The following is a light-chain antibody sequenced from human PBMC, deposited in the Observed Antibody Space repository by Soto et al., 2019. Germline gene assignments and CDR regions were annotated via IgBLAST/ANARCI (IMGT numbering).Light chain of an antibody. CDR1: SSDVGGYNF. J-gene: IGLJ2*01. CDR2: DVS. CDR3: SSYTGSSTLVV. Sequence: QSALTQPASVSGSPGQSITISCTGTSSDVGGYNFVSWYQQHPGKAPKLMIYDVSNRPSGISNRFSGSQSGNTASLTISGLQAEDEGDYYCSSYTGSSTLVVFGGGTKLTVL. V-gene: IGLV2-14*01.